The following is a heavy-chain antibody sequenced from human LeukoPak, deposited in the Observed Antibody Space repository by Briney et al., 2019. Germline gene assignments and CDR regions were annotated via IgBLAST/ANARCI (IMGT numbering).Heavy chain of an antibody. D-gene: IGHD5-12*01. CDR3: ARDLYSGHEGNAFDI. Sequence: SVKVSCKASGGTFSGYAITWVRQAPGRGLEWMGRIIPILGIANYAQKFQGRVTIIADKSTSTAYMELSSLRSEDTAVYYCARDLYSGHEGNAFDIWGQGTMVTVSS. V-gene: IGHV1-69*04. J-gene: IGHJ3*02. CDR1: GGTFSGYA. CDR2: IIPILGIA.